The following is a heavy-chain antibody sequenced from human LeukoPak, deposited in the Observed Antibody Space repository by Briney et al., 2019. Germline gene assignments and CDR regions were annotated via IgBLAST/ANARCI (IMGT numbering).Heavy chain of an antibody. J-gene: IGHJ4*02. Sequence: SETLSLTCTVSGDSISYYYWTWIRQPPGKGLEWIGFIYYSGDTNYNPSLKSRVTMSVDTSKNQFSLKVTSVTAADTAVYYCARRWGDYYDSHGFDYWGQGTLVTVSS. CDR3: ARRWGDYYDSHGFDY. CDR1: GDSISYYY. CDR2: IYYSGDT. V-gene: IGHV4-59*01. D-gene: IGHD3-22*01.